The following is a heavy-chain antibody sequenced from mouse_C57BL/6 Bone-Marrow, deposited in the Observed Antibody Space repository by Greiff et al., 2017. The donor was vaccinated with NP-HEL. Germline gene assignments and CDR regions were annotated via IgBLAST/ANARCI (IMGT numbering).Heavy chain of an antibody. D-gene: IGHD1-1*01. CDR1: GYTFTSYT. Sequence: VQLQQSGAELARPGASVKMSCKASGYTFTSYTMHWVKQRPGQGLEWIGYINPSSGYTKYNQKFKDKATLTADKSSSTAYMQLSSLTSEDSAVYYGARIYYGSSYWDFDVWGTGTTVTVSS. J-gene: IGHJ1*03. CDR2: INPSSGYT. V-gene: IGHV1-4*01. CDR3: ARIYYGSSYWDFDV.